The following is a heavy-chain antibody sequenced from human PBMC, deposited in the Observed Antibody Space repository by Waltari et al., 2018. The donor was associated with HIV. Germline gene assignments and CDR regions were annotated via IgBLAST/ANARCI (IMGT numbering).Heavy chain of an antibody. CDR3: ARDRRCYFDY. Sequence: QVRLVQSGGEVKKAGASVKVSCKASGYTFSTYGISWVRQAPGQGLEWLGWISGYNGNTNYPQKLQDRVTITKDTPTTTAYMELRSLRSDDTAVYYCARDRRCYFDYWGQGTLVTVSS. CDR1: GYTFSTYG. J-gene: IGHJ4*02. V-gene: IGHV1-18*01. CDR2: ISGYNGNT.